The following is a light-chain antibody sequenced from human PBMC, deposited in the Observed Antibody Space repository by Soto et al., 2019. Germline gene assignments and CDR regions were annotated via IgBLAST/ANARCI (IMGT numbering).Light chain of an antibody. J-gene: IGKJ4*01. CDR3: QQYYSTLT. Sequence: DIVMTQSPDSLAVSLGERATINCKSSQSVLYSSNNKNYLAWYQQKPGQPPKLLIYWASTRESGVPDRFSGSGSGTDFTLTISSLQAEDVAFYYCQQYYSTLTFGGGTKLEIK. V-gene: IGKV4-1*01. CDR1: QSVLYSSNNKNY. CDR2: WAS.